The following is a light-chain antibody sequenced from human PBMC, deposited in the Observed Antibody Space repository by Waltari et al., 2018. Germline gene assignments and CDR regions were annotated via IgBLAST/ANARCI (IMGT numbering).Light chain of an antibody. CDR2: EGS. V-gene: IGLV2-23*01. Sequence: QSALTQPASVSGSPGQSITISCTGTSSDVGSYNLVSWYQQHPGKAPKLMICEGSKRPSGVSDRFSASKSDNTASLTISGLQAEDEADYYCCSYAGISTYVFGTGTYVTVL. CDR1: SSDVGSYNL. CDR3: CSYAGISTYV. J-gene: IGLJ1*01.